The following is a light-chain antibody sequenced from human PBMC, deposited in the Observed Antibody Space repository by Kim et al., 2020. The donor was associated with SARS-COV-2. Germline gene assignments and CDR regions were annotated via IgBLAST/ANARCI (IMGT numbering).Light chain of an antibody. CDR1: QSLVHSDGNTY. V-gene: IGKV2-30*02. J-gene: IGKJ3*01. Sequence: DVVMTQSPLSLPVTLGQPASISCRSSQSLVHSDGNTYLNWFHQRPGQSPRRLIYKVSNRDSGVPDRFSGSGSGTDFTLKISRVEAEDVGVYYCMQGTHWPLTFGPGTKVDIK. CDR2: KVS. CDR3: MQGTHWPLT.